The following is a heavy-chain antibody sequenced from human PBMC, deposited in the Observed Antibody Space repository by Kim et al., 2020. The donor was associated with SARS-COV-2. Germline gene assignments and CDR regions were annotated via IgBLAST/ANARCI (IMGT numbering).Heavy chain of an antibody. V-gene: IGHV3-30*18. D-gene: IGHD1-1*01. J-gene: IGHJ3*02. Sequence: GGSLRLSCAASGFNINNYGLHWVRQAPGKGLEWVAVMSYDETAAFYADSVRGRFSVSRDNSRNTLYLQMNGLRAEDTAIYYCAKLILRLDPLDAFDIWGPGTMVTVSS. CDR1: GFNINNYG. CDR2: MSYDETAA. CDR3: AKLILRLDPLDAFDI.